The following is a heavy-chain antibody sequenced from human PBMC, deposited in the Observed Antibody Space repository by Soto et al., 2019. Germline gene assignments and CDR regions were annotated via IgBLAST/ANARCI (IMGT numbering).Heavy chain of an antibody. Sequence: SETLSLTCTVSGDSISGGNYYWTWIRQHPGRGLEWIGYIYYTGTTHYSPSLQSRVTMSVDTSKNQISPTLTSLTPADTAVYFCARLYTYGYYHFDHWGQGTLVTVSS. CDR1: GDSISGGNYY. CDR2: IYYTGTT. D-gene: IGHD3-22*01. J-gene: IGHJ4*02. V-gene: IGHV4-31*03. CDR3: ARLYTYGYYHFDH.